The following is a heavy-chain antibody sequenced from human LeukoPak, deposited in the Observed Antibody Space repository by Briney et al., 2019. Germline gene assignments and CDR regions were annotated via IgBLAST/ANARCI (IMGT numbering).Heavy chain of an antibody. CDR3: AKDYPIYCSSTSCASFDY. Sequence: GGSLRLSCAASGFTFSGSAMHWVRQAPGQGLEWVAFIRYDGSNKYYADSVKGRFTISRDNSKNTLYLQMNSLRAEDTAVYYCAKDYPIYCSSTSCASFDYWGQGTLVTVSS. CDR2: IRYDGSNK. D-gene: IGHD2-2*01. J-gene: IGHJ4*02. V-gene: IGHV3-30*02. CDR1: GFTFSGSA.